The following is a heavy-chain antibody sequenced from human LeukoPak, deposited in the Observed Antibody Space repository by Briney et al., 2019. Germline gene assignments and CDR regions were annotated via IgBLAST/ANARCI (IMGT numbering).Heavy chain of an antibody. CDR2: INPSRGST. V-gene: IGHV1-46*03. CDR3: ARGGTLPLRPDDY. CDR1: GGTFSSYA. D-gene: IGHD3-16*01. J-gene: IGHJ4*02. Sequence: ASVKVSCKASGGTFSSYAISWVRQAPGQGLEWMGIINPSRGSTSYPQKFQGRVTMTRDTSTSTVYMELSSLTSEDTAVYFCARGGTLPLRPDDYWGQGTLVTVSS.